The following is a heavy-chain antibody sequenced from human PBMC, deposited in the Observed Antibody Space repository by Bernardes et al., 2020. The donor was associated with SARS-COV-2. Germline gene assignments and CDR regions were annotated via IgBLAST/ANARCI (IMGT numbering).Heavy chain of an antibody. D-gene: IGHD1-26*01. V-gene: IGHV3-23*01. Sequence: GGSLRLSCAASGFTFSTYAMNWVRQAPGKGLEWVSTMSGRGGSTYYADSVKGRFTISRANSENTLYLQMNSLRAEDTAVYYCAKNLGGQHFGAFDYWGQGTLVTVSS. CDR2: MSGRGGST. CDR3: AKNLGGQHFGAFDY. J-gene: IGHJ4*02. CDR1: GFTFSTYA.